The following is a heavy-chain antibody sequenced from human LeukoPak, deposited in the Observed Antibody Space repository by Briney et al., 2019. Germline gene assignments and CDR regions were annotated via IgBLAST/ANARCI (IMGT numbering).Heavy chain of an antibody. D-gene: IGHD6-13*01. CDR1: GGSFSGYY. CDR3: ARGRGYRFSWFDP. Sequence: SSETLSLTCAVYGGSFSGYYWSWIRQPPGKGLEWIGEINHSGSTNYNPSLKSRVTISVDTSKNQFSLKLSSVTAADTAVYYCARGRGYRFSWFDPWGQGTLVTVSS. CDR2: INHSGST. V-gene: IGHV4-34*01. J-gene: IGHJ5*02.